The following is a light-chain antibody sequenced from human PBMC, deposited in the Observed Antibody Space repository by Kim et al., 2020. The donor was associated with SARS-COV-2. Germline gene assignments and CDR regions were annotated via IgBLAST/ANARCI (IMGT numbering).Light chain of an antibody. CDR2: DVS. J-gene: IGLJ2*01. V-gene: IGLV2-11*01. CDR3: CSYAGSYIYVV. Sequence: QSFTMSCTGTSSDVGGYNYVSWYQQHPGKAPKLMIYDVSKRPSGVPDRFSGSKSGNTASLTISGLQAEDEADYYCCSYAGSYIYVVFGGGTQLTVL. CDR1: SSDVGGYNY.